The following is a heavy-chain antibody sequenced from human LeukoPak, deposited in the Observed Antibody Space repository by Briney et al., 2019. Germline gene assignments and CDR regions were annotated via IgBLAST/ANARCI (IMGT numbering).Heavy chain of an antibody. CDR3: ARNRLPYYYGSGSPYEAFDP. V-gene: IGHV3-7*03. CDR1: GFTFSSYS. Sequence: GGSLRLSCAASGFTFSSYSMSWVRQAPGKGLEWVTNIKQDGSEKYYVDSVKGRFTISRDNAKNSLYLQMNSLRAEDTAVYYCARNRLPYYYGSGSPYEAFDPWGQGTLVTVSS. D-gene: IGHD3-10*01. CDR2: IKQDGSEK. J-gene: IGHJ5*02.